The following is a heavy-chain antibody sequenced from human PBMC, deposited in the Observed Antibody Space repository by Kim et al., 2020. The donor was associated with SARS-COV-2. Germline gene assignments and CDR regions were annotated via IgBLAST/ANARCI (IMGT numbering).Heavy chain of an antibody. V-gene: IGHV1-8*01. CDR1: GYTFTSYD. CDR2: MNPNSGNT. CDR3: ARGFRAAAGPFYYYYYMDV. Sequence: SVKVSCKASGYTFTSYDINWVRQATGQGLEWMGWMNPNSGNTGYAQKFQGRVTMTRNTSISTAYMELSSLRSEDTAVYYCARGFRAAAGPFYYYYYMDVWGKGTTVTVSS. D-gene: IGHD6-13*01. J-gene: IGHJ6*03.